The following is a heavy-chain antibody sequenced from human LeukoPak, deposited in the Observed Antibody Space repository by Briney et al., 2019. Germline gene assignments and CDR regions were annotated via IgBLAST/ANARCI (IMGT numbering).Heavy chain of an antibody. CDR3: ATVRRVQLWLISYYHYYYMDV. D-gene: IGHD5-18*01. Sequence: ASVKVSCKVSGYTLTELSMHWVRQAPGKGLEWMGGFDPEDGETIYAQKFQGRVTMTEDTSTDTAYMELSSLRSEDTAVYYCATVRRVQLWLISYYHYYYMDVWGKGTTVTVSS. V-gene: IGHV1-24*01. CDR2: FDPEDGET. J-gene: IGHJ6*03. CDR1: GYTLTELS.